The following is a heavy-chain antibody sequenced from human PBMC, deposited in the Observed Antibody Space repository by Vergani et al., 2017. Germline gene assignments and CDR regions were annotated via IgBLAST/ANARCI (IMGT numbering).Heavy chain of an antibody. CDR1: GFTFSSYA. V-gene: IGHV3-23*01. CDR3: AKDHELFRPSTIAARAAKYYFDY. Sequence: EVQLLESGGGLVQPGGSLRLSCAASGFTFSSYAMSWVRQAPGKGLEWVSAISGSGGSTYYADSVKGRFTISRDNSKKTLYLQMNSLRAEDTAVYYCAKDHELFRPSTIAARAAKYYFDYWGQGTLVTVSS. CDR2: ISGSGGST. D-gene: IGHD6-6*01. J-gene: IGHJ4*02.